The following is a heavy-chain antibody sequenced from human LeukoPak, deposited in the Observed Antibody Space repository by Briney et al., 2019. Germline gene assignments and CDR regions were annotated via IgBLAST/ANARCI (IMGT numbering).Heavy chain of an antibody. CDR2: ISSSGSTI. V-gene: IGHV3-48*03. Sequence: GGSLRLSCAASGFTFSSYEMNWVRQAPGKGLEWVSYISSSGSTIYYADSVKGRFTISRDNAKNPLYLQMNSLRAEDTAVYYCARDQWLQSQRYFDYWGQGTLVTVSS. J-gene: IGHJ4*02. D-gene: IGHD5-24*01. CDR3: ARDQWLQSQRYFDY. CDR1: GFTFSSYE.